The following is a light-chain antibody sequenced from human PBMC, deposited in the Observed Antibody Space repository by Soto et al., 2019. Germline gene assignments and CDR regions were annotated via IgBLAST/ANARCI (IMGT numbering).Light chain of an antibody. J-gene: IGKJ4*01. CDR1: QSVNNY. CDR3: QQRRAWPLT. Sequence: VLTQSPAILSLSPGQIATLSCRASQSVNNYLAWYQQRPGQAPMLLIYDSSNRATGIPARFSASGSGTDFTLTISILEPADFAVYYCQQRRAWPLTVGGGTKVEIK. CDR2: DSS. V-gene: IGKV3-11*01.